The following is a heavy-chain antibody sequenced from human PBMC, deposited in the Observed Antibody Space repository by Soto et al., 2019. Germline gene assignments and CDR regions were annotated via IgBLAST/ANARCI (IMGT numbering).Heavy chain of an antibody. J-gene: IGHJ6*02. V-gene: IGHV1-2*04. Sequence: GASVKVSCKASGYTFTGYYMHWVRQAPGQGLEWMGWINPNSGGTNYAQKFQGWVTMTRDTSISTAYMELSRLRSDDTAVYYCARDSGYDSSVLDGMDVWGQGTTVTVSS. CDR3: ARDSGYDSSVLDGMDV. D-gene: IGHD3-22*01. CDR2: INPNSGGT. CDR1: GYTFTGYY.